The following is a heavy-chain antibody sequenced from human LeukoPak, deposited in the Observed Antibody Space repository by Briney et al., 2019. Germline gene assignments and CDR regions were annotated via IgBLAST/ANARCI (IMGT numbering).Heavy chain of an antibody. Sequence: SETLSLTCAVSGGSISTYYWSWIRQPPGKGLEWIGYIFYSGSTNYNPSLKSRVTISVDTSKNQFSLKMTSVTAADTAVYYCAREGSGRAFDIWGQGTMVTVSS. J-gene: IGHJ3*02. CDR2: IFYSGST. D-gene: IGHD3-3*01. V-gene: IGHV4-59*01. CDR3: AREGSGRAFDI. CDR1: GGSISTYY.